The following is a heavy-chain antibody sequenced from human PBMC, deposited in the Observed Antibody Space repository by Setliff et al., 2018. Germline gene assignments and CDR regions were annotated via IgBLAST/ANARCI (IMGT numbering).Heavy chain of an antibody. J-gene: IGHJ4*02. CDR3: ARHDYGEVH. CDR2: INPNSGGT. Sequence: ASVKVSCKASGYTFTGYYMHWVRQAPGQGLEWMGWINPNSGGTNYAQKFQGWVTMTRDTSISTAYMELSSLRSEDTAVYYCARHDYGEVHWGQGTLVTVSS. CDR1: GYTFTGYY. V-gene: IGHV1-2*04. D-gene: IGHD4-17*01.